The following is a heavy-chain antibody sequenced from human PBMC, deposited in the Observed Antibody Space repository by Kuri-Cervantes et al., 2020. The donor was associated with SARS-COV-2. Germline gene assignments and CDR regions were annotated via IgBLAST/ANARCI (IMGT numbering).Heavy chain of an antibody. D-gene: IGHD1-7*01. J-gene: IGHJ4*02. Sequence: GESLKISCAASGFTFGTYRMNWVRQAPGKGLEWVSYISSSSSYIYYADSVKGRFTISRDNAKNSLYLQMNSLRAEDTAVYYCARDPSTGTHWGQGTLVTVSS. CDR3: ARDPSTGTH. CDR2: ISSSSSYI. V-gene: IGHV3-21*01. CDR1: GFTFGTYR.